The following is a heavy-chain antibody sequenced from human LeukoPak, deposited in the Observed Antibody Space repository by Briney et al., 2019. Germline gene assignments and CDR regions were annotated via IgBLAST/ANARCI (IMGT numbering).Heavy chain of an antibody. CDR2: IISNGGST. CDR3: VKGRIEGVIIDAFDI. J-gene: IGHJ3*02. D-gene: IGHD3-10*01. CDR1: GFSFSTNA. V-gene: IGHV3-64D*06. Sequence: GGSLRLSCSASGFSFSTNAMHWVRQAPGKGLEYVSAIISNGGSTYYAESVKGRFTISRDSSKNMVFLQMSSLRAEDTAVYYCVKGRIEGVIIDAFDIWGQGTVVTVSS.